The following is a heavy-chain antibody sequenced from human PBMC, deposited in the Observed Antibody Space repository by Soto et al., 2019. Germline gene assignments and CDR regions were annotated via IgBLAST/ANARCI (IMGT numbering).Heavy chain of an antibody. CDR1: GGSISSGGYS. D-gene: IGHD2-2*01. CDR3: ARMYCSSTSCYDNWLDP. CDR2: IYHSGST. J-gene: IGHJ5*02. V-gene: IGHV4-30-2*01. Sequence: SETLSLTCVVSGGSISSGGYSWSWIRQPPGKGLEWIGYIYHSGSTYYNPSLKSRVTISVDRSKNQFSLKLSSVTAADTAVYYCARMYCSSTSCYDNWLDPWGKPTAVTVSS.